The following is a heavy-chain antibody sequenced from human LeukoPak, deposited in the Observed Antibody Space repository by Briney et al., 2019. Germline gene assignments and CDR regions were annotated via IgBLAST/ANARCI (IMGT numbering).Heavy chain of an antibody. Sequence: SVKVSSKASGGTFSSYAISWVRQAPGQGLEWMGGIIPIFGTANYAQKFQGRVTITADESTSTAYMELSSLRSEDTAVYYCASYDYVWGSYLNWGQGTLVTVSS. J-gene: IGHJ4*02. V-gene: IGHV1-69*13. CDR1: GGTFSSYA. D-gene: IGHD3-16*02. CDR2: IIPIFGTA. CDR3: ASYDYVWGSYLN.